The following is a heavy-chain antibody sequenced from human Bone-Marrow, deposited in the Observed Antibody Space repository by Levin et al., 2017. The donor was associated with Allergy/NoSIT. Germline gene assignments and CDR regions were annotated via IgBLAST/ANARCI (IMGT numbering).Heavy chain of an antibody. V-gene: IGHV5-51*01. CDR1: GYRFTNHW. D-gene: IGHD2-2*01. Sequence: GESLKISCKGSGYRFTNHWIARVRQMSGKGLEWMGIIRPDDSDTRYSPSFQGQVTISLDKSTTTAYLHWNRLKASDTAMYYCARLGDNTTWYAFDYWGQGTLLTVAS. CDR3: ARLGDNTTWYAFDY. J-gene: IGHJ4*02. CDR2: IRPDDSDT.